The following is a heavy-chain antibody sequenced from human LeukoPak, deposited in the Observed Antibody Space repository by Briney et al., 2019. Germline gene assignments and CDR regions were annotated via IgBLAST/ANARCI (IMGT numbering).Heavy chain of an antibody. CDR3: ARVSGILGY. V-gene: IGHV3-48*01. J-gene: IGHJ4*02. D-gene: IGHD2-15*01. CDR1: GFTFSSYS. CDR2: ISSSSSTI. Sequence: GGSLRLSCAASGFTFSSYSMNWVRQAPGKGLEWVSYISSSSSTIYYADSVKGRFTISRDNAKNSLYLRMNSLRAEDTAVYYCARVSGILGYWGQGTLVTVSS.